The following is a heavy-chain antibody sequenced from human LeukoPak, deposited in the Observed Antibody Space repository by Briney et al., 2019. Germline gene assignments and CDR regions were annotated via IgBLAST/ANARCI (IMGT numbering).Heavy chain of an antibody. V-gene: IGHV4-39*01. CDR2: IYYSGST. J-gene: IGHJ4*02. CDR1: GGSISSSSYY. Sequence: SETLSLTCTVSGGSISSSSYYWGWIRQPPGKGLEWIGSIYYSGSTYYNPPLKSRVTISVDTSKNQFSLKLSSVTAADTAVYYCARLKSGSDYWGQGTLVTVSS. D-gene: IGHD3-22*01. CDR3: ARLKSGSDY.